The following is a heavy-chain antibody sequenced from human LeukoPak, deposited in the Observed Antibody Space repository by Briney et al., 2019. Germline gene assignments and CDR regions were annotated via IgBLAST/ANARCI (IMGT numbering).Heavy chain of an antibody. CDR1: GFTFSSYV. J-gene: IGHJ4*02. D-gene: IGHD3-22*01. CDR2: ISGGGGST. Sequence: GGSLRLSCAASGFTFSSYVMTWVRQVPGKGLGWVSAISGGGGSTYYADSVKGRFTISRDNSNNTLYLEMNSLRADDTAVYYCAKSLIRGYYDTSGYYFFDNWGQGTLVTVSS. CDR3: AKSLIRGYYDTSGYYFFDN. V-gene: IGHV3-23*01.